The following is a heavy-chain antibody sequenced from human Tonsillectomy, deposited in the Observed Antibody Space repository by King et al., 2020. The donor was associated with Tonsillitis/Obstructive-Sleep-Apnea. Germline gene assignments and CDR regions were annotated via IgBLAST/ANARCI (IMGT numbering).Heavy chain of an antibody. CDR3: ARDGWQQLILPDFDY. CDR1: GFTFNTYA. Sequence: VQLVESGGGVIQPGRSLRLSCAASGFTFNTYAMHWVRQAPGKGLEWVAVISYDGSSKYNADSVKGRFTISRDNSKNTLFLQMNSLRAEDTAIYYCARDGWQQLILPDFDYWGQGTLVTVSS. D-gene: IGHD6-13*01. V-gene: IGHV3-30-3*01. CDR2: ISYDGSSK. J-gene: IGHJ4*02.